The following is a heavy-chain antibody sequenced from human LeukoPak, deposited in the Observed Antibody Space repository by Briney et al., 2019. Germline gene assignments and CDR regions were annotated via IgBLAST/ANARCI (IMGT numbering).Heavy chain of an antibody. V-gene: IGHV3-21*01. CDR1: GFTFSSYS. D-gene: IGHD1-14*01. J-gene: IGHJ4*02. CDR3: ARDVGTGFDY. Sequence: GGSLRLSCAASGFTFSSYSMNWVRQAPGTGLEWVSSISSSSSYIYYADSVKGRFTISRDNAKNSLYLQMNSLRAEDTAVYYCARDVGTGFDYWGQGTLVTVSS. CDR2: ISSSSSYI.